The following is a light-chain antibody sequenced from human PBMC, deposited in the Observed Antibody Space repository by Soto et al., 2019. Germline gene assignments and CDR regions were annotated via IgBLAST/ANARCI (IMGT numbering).Light chain of an antibody. Sequence: ELVLTQSPGTLSLSPGERATLSCRASQSVSSSYSAWYQQKPGQAPRLLIYGASSRATGILDRFSGSGSGTDFTLTISRLEPEDFAVYYCQLYGSSPPTFGQGTKV. CDR3: QLYGSSPPT. J-gene: IGKJ1*01. V-gene: IGKV3-20*01. CDR2: GAS. CDR1: QSVSSSY.